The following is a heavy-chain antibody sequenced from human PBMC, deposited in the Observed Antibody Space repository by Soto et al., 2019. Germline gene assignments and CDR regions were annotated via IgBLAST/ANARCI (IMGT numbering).Heavy chain of an antibody. D-gene: IGHD6-25*01. J-gene: IGHJ6*02. V-gene: IGHV3-33*01. Sequence: QVQLVESGGGVVQPGRSLRLSCAASGFTFSSYGMHWVRQAPGKGLEWVAVIWSDGSNKYYADSVKGRLTISRDNSKNTLYLQMNSLRADDTAVYYCARGSGNYYYGMDVWGHGTTVTVSS. CDR2: IWSDGSNK. CDR1: GFTFSSYG. CDR3: ARGSGNYYYGMDV.